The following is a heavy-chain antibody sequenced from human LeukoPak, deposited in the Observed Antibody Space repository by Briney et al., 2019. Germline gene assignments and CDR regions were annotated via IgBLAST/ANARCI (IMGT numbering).Heavy chain of an antibody. CDR3: ALDTSGWSDDSFDI. J-gene: IGHJ3*02. V-gene: IGHV4-59*01. D-gene: IGHD6-19*01. CDR1: GTTISSYY. Sequence: SETLSLTCTVSGTTISSYYWSWIRQPPGKGLEWIGYIHYSGNTNYNPSLKSRVTISVDTSNNQFSLKLSSVTAADTAVYYCALDTSGWSDDSFDIWGQGTTVTVSS. CDR2: IHYSGNT.